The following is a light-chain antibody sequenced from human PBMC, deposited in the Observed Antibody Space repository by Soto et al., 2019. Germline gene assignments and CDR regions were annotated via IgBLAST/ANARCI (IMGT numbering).Light chain of an antibody. V-gene: IGKV4-1*01. CDR1: QSVLYSSNNKNY. Sequence: DIVMTQSPDSLAVSLGERATINCKSSQSVLYSSNNKNYLAWYQQKPGQPPKLLIYWASTRESGVPDRFSGGGSGTDFILTISSLQAEDVAVYYCQQYYSTPLTFGGGTKVEIK. CDR2: WAS. J-gene: IGKJ4*01. CDR3: QQYYSTPLT.